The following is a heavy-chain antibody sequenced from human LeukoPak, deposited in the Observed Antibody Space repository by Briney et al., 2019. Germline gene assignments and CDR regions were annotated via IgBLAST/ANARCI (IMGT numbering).Heavy chain of an antibody. J-gene: IGHJ5*02. Sequence: SETLSLICTVSGGSISSTNYYWGWIRQPPGKGLEWIGSIYYSASSYYNPSLKSRVIISVETSKNQFSLKLSSVTAADTAVYYCVRSNRASITMVRGAFNCFDPWGQGTLVTVSS. CDR3: VRSNRASITMVRGAFNCFDP. D-gene: IGHD3-10*01. CDR1: GGSISSTNYY. CDR2: IYYSASS. V-gene: IGHV4-39*01.